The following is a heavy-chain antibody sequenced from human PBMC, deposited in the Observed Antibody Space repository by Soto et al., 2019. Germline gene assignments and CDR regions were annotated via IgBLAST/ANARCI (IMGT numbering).Heavy chain of an antibody. D-gene: IGHD3-10*01. CDR3: AKKGNYGSGSFYLDY. V-gene: IGHV3-23*01. CDR2: VSASGEST. J-gene: IGHJ4*02. CDR1: GVTFSNFA. Sequence: PLRLSCGVAGVTFSNFAVGRVSQAPGKGLEWVSSVSASGESTYNTDSVKGRFTISRDNSKNTVYLQMNSLRPEDTAIYYYAKKGNYGSGSFYLDYWGQGTLVTSPQ.